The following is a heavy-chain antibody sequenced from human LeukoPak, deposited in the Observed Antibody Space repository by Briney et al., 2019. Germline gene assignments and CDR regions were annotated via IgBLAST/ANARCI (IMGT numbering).Heavy chain of an antibody. J-gene: IGHJ4*02. CDR2: MNPNSGNT. CDR3: ARGDYSNYDREDY. D-gene: IGHD4-11*01. Sequence: GASVKVSCKASGYTFTSYDINWVRQATGQGLEWMGWMNPNSGNTGYAQKFQGRVTMTRNTSISTAYMELSSLRSDDTAVYYCARGDYSNYDREDYWGQGTLVTVSS. V-gene: IGHV1-8*01. CDR1: GYTFTSYD.